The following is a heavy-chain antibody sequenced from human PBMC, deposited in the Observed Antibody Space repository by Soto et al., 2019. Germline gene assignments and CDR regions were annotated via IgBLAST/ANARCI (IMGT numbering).Heavy chain of an antibody. J-gene: IGHJ4*02. CDR3: ATTYFFGSGSGY. Sequence: QLQLQESGPGLVKPSETLSLTCTVSGGSISSSSYYWGWIRQPPGKGLEWIGSIYYSGSTYYNPSLKNRVTITVDXSKNQFSLKLTSVTAADTAVYYCATTYFFGSGSGYWGQGTLVTVSS. CDR2: IYYSGST. CDR1: GGSISSSSYY. V-gene: IGHV4-39*01. D-gene: IGHD3-10*01.